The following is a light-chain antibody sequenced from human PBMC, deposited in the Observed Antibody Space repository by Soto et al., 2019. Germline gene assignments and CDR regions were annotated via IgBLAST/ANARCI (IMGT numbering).Light chain of an antibody. CDR3: LQHNNYPPIT. Sequence: DIPMTQSPSSLSASVGDRVTITCRASQGIRNDLAWYQQKPGKAPKRLIYAASSLQSGVPSRFSGSASGTEFPLTISSLQPEDFATYYCLQHNNYPPITFGQGTRLEIK. CDR1: QGIRND. J-gene: IGKJ5*01. CDR2: AAS. V-gene: IGKV1-17*01.